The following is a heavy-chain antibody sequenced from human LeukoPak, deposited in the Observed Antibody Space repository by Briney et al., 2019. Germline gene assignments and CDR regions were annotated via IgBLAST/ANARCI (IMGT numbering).Heavy chain of an antibody. CDR3: ARDGYNPVAFDI. V-gene: IGHV4-59*04. CDR2: IYRTGTT. J-gene: IGHJ3*02. Sequence: PSETLSLTCTVSGGSISNYYWNWIRQPPGKGLEWIGNIYRTGTTFYNPSLQSRVSMSVDTSKNTFSLNLKSVTAADTAVYYCARDGYNPVAFDIWGQGTVVTVSS. CDR1: GGSISNYY. D-gene: IGHD5-24*01.